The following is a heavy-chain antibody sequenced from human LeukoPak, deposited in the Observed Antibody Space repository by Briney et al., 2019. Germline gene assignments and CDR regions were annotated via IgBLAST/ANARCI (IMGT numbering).Heavy chain of an antibody. CDR3: ARGRDGYNWIDY. D-gene: IGHD5-24*01. J-gene: IGHJ4*02. CDR1: GFTFSSCG. CDR2: IWYDGTNK. Sequence: PGRSLRLSCAASGFTFSSCGMHWVRQAPGKGLEWGAVIWYDGTNKYYADSVKGRFTISRDNSKNTLYLQMNSLRAEDTAVYYCARGRDGYNWIDYWGQGTLVTVSS. V-gene: IGHV3-33*01.